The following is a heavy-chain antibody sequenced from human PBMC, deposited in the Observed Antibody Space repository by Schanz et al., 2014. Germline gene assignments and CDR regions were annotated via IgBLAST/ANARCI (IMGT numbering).Heavy chain of an antibody. J-gene: IGHJ4*02. D-gene: IGHD2-15*01. V-gene: IGHV3-66*02. CDR3: ARLDPYCRSGTCSRAFDF. CDR1: GFSVGNKY. Sequence: EVQLVESGGGLVQPGGSLRLSCAASGFSVGNKYMNWVRQAPGMGLEWVSAISGRDGSTYYADSVKGRFTISRDSSKNTLFLQMNSLRTEDTAVYYCARLDPYCRSGTCSRAFDFWGQGTLVTVSS. CDR2: SGRDGST.